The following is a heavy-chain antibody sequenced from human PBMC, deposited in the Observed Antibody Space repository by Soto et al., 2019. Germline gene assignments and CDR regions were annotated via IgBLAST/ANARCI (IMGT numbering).Heavy chain of an antibody. CDR3: ARGAYERGIWYSDL. CDR2: ISTSSGYI. D-gene: IGHD3-16*01. V-gene: IGHV3-21*01. CDR1: GFTFSTHS. J-gene: IGHJ2*01. Sequence: EVQLVESGGGLVKPGGSLRLSCADSGFTFSTHSMNWVRQAPGKGLEWVSSISTSSGYIYYADSVKGRFTISSDNAKNALYVPLNSLKAEDTAIYYCARGAYERGIWYSDLWGRGTLVTVSS.